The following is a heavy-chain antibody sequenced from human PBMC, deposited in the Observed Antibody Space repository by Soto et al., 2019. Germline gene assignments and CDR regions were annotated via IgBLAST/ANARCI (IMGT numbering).Heavy chain of an antibody. Sequence: ASVKVSCKASGGTFSSDSINWVRQAPGQGLEWMGEIIPIFGTANYAQKFQGRVTITADESTSTAYMELSSLRSEDTAVYYCARDGGRHSGGIDHWGQGTLVTVSS. CDR2: IIPIFGTA. CDR1: GGTFSSDS. V-gene: IGHV1-69*13. D-gene: IGHD1-26*01. J-gene: IGHJ4*02. CDR3: ARDGGRHSGGIDH.